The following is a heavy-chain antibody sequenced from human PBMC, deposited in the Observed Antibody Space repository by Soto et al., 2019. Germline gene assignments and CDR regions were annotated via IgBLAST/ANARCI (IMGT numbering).Heavy chain of an antibody. CDR3: ARMAGYCSGGSCYYNWFDP. J-gene: IGHJ5*02. Sequence: PSETLSLTCTVSGGSVSSGSYYWSWIRQPPGKGLEWIGYIYYSGSTNYNPSLKSRVTISVDTSKNQFSLKLSSVTAADTAVYYCARMAGYCSGGSCYYNWFDPWGQGTLVTVSS. CDR2: IYYSGST. D-gene: IGHD2-15*01. CDR1: GGSVSSGSYY. V-gene: IGHV4-61*01.